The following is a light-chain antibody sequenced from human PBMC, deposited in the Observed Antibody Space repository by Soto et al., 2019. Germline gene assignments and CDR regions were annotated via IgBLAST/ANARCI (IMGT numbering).Light chain of an antibody. V-gene: IGKV3-11*01. J-gene: IGKJ1*01. CDR1: QTISNTF. Sequence: EIVLTQSPGTLSLSPGERATLSCRASQTISNTFLAWYQQRPGQAPRLLIYDASDRATGIPARFSGSGSGTDFTLTISSLEPEDSAFYYCQQRDNWPQTFGQGTKVDIK. CDR2: DAS. CDR3: QQRDNWPQT.